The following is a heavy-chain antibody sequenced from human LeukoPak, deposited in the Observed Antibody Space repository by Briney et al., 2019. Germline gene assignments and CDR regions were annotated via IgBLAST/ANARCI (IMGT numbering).Heavy chain of an antibody. J-gene: IGHJ4*02. D-gene: IGHD6-19*01. CDR3: ARGGGQWLAADY. Sequence: GGSLRLSCAASGFTVSDIFMSWVRQAPGKGLEWVSVIYSGGSTYYADSVRGRFTISRDNSDNTLYLQMNSLRAEDAAVYYCARGGGQWLAADYWGQGTLVTVSS. V-gene: IGHV3-53*01. CDR2: IYSGGST. CDR1: GFTVSDIF.